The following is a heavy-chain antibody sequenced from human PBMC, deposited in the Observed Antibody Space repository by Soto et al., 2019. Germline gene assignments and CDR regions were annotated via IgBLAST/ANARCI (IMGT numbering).Heavy chain of an antibody. D-gene: IGHD1-26*01. Sequence: SETLSLTCSVSGRTFKINADFWYLAWIRQPTGKGLEWIGSIDNGGNTHYNAPLKSRVIISADTSKNQFSLTLHSVTAPDKAVYYCVKRSLLMAPTWGQGIQVTVS. CDR3: VKRSLLMAPT. CDR1: GRTFKINADF. J-gene: IGHJ4*02. V-gene: IGHV4-39*01. CDR2: IDNGGNT.